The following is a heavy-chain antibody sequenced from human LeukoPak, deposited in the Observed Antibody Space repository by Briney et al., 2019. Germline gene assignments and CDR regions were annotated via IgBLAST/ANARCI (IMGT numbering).Heavy chain of an antibody. J-gene: IGHJ6*03. V-gene: IGHV1-2*02. Sequence: ASVKVSCKASGYTFTGYYMHWVRQAPGQGLEWMGWINPNSGGTNYQGRVTMTRDTSISTAYMELSRLRSDDTAVYYCAKAAAGSQRSYYYYYYLDVWGTGTTVTISS. CDR2: INPNSGGT. CDR1: GYTFTGYY. CDR3: AKAAAGSQRSYYYYYYLDV. D-gene: IGHD6-13*01.